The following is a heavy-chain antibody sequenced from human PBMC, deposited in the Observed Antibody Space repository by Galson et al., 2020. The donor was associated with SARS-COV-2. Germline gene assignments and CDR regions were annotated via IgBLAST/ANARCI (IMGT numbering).Heavy chain of an antibody. CDR1: GFTFSSYA. D-gene: IGHD3-3*01. CDR3: ARDYDFWRGYGIGGPGDV. Sequence: GGSLRLSCAASGFTFSSYAMHWVRQAPGKGLEYVSAISSNGGSTYYANSVKGRFTISRDNSKNTLYLQMGSLSAEDMAVYYCARDYDFWRGYGIGGPGDVRGKGTTVTVSS. CDR2: ISSNGGST. J-gene: IGHJ6*03. V-gene: IGHV3-64*01.